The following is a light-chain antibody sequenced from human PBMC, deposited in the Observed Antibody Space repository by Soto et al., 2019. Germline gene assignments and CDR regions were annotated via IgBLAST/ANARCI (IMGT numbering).Light chain of an antibody. J-gene: IGKJ5*01. Sequence: EIVMTQSPATLSLSPGERATLSCRASQSVSIKLAWYQQRPGQAPRLLIYDTSTRATGIPARFSGSGSGTEFTLTISSLQSEDFAVYYCQQYNNWPPIAFGQGTRLEI. V-gene: IGKV3-15*01. CDR2: DTS. CDR3: QQYNNWPPIA. CDR1: QSVSIK.